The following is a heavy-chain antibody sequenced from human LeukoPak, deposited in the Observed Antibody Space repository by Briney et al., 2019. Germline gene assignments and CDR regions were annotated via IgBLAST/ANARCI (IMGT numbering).Heavy chain of an antibody. CDR2: IYTSGST. CDR3: ARGLFYSYDRSGYYLDY. Sequence: SETLSLTCTVSGGSISSYYWSWIRQPAGKGLEWIGRIYTSGSTNYNPSLKSRVTMSVDTSKNQFSLKLSSVTAADTAVYYCARGLFYSYDRSGYYLDYWGQGTLVTVSS. CDR1: GGSISSYY. J-gene: IGHJ4*02. V-gene: IGHV4-4*07. D-gene: IGHD3-22*01.